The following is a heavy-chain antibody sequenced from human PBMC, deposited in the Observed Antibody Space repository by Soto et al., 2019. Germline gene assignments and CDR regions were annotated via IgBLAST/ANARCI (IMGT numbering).Heavy chain of an antibody. CDR3: AYSSTPFDY. CDR1: GFTFGSYA. V-gene: IGHV3-23*01. CDR2: ISGSGGST. J-gene: IGHJ4*02. D-gene: IGHD6-13*01. Sequence: PGGSLRLSCAASGFTFGSYAMSWVRQAPGKGLEWVSAISGSGGSTYYADSVKGRFTISRDNSKNTLYLQMKSLRAEDTAVYYCAYSSTPFDYWGQGTLVTVSS.